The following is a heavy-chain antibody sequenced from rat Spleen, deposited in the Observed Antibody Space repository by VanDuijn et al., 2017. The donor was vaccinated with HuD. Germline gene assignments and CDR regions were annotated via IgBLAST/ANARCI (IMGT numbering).Heavy chain of an antibody. D-gene: IGHD1-9*01. V-gene: IGHV2S12*01. Sequence: QVQLKESGPGLVQPSQTLSLTCTVSGFSLTSYHVSWVRQPPGKGLEWIAAISSGGSTYYNSALKSRLSISRDTSKSQVFLKMNSLQTEDTATYYCAREPIYGYTFDYWGQGVMVTVSS. CDR1: GFSLTSYH. CDR2: ISSGGST. CDR3: AREPIYGYTFDY. J-gene: IGHJ2*01.